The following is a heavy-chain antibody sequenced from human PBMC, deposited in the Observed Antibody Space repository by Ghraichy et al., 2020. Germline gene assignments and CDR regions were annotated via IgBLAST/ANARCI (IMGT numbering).Heavy chain of an antibody. CDR2: INHSGST. Sequence: SETLSLTCAVYGGSFSGYYWSWIRQPPGKGLEWIGEINHSGSTNYNPSLKSRVTISVDTSMNQFSLKLSSVTAADTAVYYCARVSVPFWSGYYGRRLYYFDYWGQGTLVTVSS. D-gene: IGHD3-3*01. J-gene: IGHJ4*02. V-gene: IGHV4-34*01. CDR3: ARVSVPFWSGYYGRRLYYFDY. CDR1: GGSFSGYY.